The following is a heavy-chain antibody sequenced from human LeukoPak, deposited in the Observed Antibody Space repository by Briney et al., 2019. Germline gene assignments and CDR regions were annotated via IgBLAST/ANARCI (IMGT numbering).Heavy chain of an antibody. J-gene: IGHJ4*02. Sequence: GGSLRLSCAASGFTLSDYYMSWIRQAPGKGLEWVSYISSSSSYTNYADSVKGRFTISRDNAKNSLCLQMNSLRAEDTAVYYCARTRYCSGGSCREYYFDYWGQGTLVTVSS. CDR1: GFTLSDYY. D-gene: IGHD2-15*01. CDR2: ISSSSSYT. CDR3: ARTRYCSGGSCREYYFDY. V-gene: IGHV3-11*03.